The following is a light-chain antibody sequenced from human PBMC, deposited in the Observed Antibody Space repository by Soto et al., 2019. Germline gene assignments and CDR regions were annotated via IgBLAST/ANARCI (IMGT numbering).Light chain of an antibody. V-gene: IGKV1-39*01. Sequence: DIQMTQSPSSLSASVGDRVTITCRASLSIISYLNWYQQKPGKAPRLLIYAASSLQSGVPSTFSGSGSGTDFTLTIRSLQPEDLATYYYQQSYNAPITFGQGTRLEIK. CDR1: LSIISY. J-gene: IGKJ5*01. CDR3: QQSYNAPIT. CDR2: AAS.